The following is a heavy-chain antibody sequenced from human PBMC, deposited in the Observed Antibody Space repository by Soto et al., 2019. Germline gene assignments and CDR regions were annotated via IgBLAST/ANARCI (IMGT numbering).Heavy chain of an antibody. D-gene: IGHD1-1*01. CDR3: AADLNDHAFNI. CDR2: XVVGSXNT. J-gene: IGHJ3*02. Sequence: GXSVKVSCKASGFTFTRSAMQWERQARGQRLEWIGWXVVGSXNTNYAKKSQXXVTVTRGXXKSKDYMEMSSLRSEDTAVYYCAADLNDHAFNIWGQETMVTVSS. CDR1: GFTFTRSA. V-gene: IGHV1-58*02.